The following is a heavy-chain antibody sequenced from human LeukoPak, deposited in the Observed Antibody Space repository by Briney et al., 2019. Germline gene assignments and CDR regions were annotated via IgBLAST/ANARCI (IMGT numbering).Heavy chain of an antibody. J-gene: IGHJ4*02. D-gene: IGHD3-3*01. CDR1: GGSISSGSYY. V-gene: IGHV4-61*02. CDR3: ARVGDFWRGYYFDY. CDR2: IYTSGST. Sequence: SQTLSLTCTVSGGSISSGSYYWSWIRQPAGKGLEWIGRIYTSGSTNYNPSLKSRVTISVDTSKNQFSLKLSSVTAADTAVYYCARVGDFWRGYYFDYWGQGILVTVSS.